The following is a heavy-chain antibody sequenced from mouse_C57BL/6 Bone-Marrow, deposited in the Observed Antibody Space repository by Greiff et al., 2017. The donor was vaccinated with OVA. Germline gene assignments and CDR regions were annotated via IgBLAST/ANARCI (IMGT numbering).Heavy chain of an antibody. CDR2: IDPENGDT. Sequence: VQLQQSGAELVRPGASVTLSCTASGFNIKDDYMHWVKQRPEQGLEWIGWIDPENGDTEYASKFQGKSTITADTSSNTDYLQLSSLTSEDTVVYYETLLYFAYWGQGTLVTVSA. J-gene: IGHJ3*01. D-gene: IGHD1-1*01. CDR3: TLLYFAY. CDR1: GFNIKDDY. V-gene: IGHV14-4*01.